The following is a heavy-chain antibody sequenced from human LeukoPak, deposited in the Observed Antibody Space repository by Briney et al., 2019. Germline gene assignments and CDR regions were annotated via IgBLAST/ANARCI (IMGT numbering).Heavy chain of an antibody. D-gene: IGHD2-2*01. V-gene: IGHV4-59*08. Sequence: PSETLSLTCTVSGGSISSYYWSWIRQPPGKGLEWIGYIYYSGSTNYNPSLKSRVTISVDTSKNQFSLKLSSVTAADTAVYYCARGGPWVVPAAINRFGMDVWGQGTTVTVSS. J-gene: IGHJ6*02. CDR2: IYYSGST. CDR1: GGSISSYY. CDR3: ARGGPWVVPAAINRFGMDV.